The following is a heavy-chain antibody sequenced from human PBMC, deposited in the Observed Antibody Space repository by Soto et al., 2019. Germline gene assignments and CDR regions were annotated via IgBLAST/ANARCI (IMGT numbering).Heavy chain of an antibody. J-gene: IGHJ6*02. Sequence: PSETLSLTCTVSGDSISDYYWSWIRQPAGKGLEWIERFYYSGNTKSNPSLKSRVTMSADTSKNQFSLSLRSVTAADSAIYYCARMYNSGFYRPEGDYFFYGMDVWGQGTTVTVSS. CDR1: GDSISDYY. D-gene: IGHD6-19*01. V-gene: IGHV4-4*07. CDR2: FYYSGNT. CDR3: ARMYNSGFYRPEGDYFFYGMDV.